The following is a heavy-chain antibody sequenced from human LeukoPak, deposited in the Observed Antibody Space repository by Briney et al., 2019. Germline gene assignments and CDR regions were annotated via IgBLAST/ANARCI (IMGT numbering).Heavy chain of an antibody. Sequence: SVKVSCMASGYTFTGYYMHWVRQAPGQGLEWMGGIIPIFGTANYAQKFQGRVTITADESTSTAYMELSSLRSEDTAVYYCARDALLSREEVPAANDALDIWGQGTMVTVSS. CDR3: ARDALLSREEVPAANDALDI. D-gene: IGHD2-2*01. J-gene: IGHJ3*02. CDR1: GYTFTGYY. CDR2: IIPIFGTA. V-gene: IGHV1-69*13.